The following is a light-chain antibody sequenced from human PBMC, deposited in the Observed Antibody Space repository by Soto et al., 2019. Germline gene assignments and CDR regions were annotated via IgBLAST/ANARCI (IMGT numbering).Light chain of an antibody. V-gene: IGLV2-8*01. J-gene: IGLJ1*01. CDR3: SSYAVTNIFV. Sequence: QAVVTQPPSASGSPGQSVTISCTGTSSDVGGYNYVSWYQQHPGKAPKVIIYEVSKRPSGVPDRFSGSKSGSTASLTVSGLQAEDEADYYCSSYAVTNIFVFGTGTKLPVL. CDR1: SSDVGGYNY. CDR2: EVS.